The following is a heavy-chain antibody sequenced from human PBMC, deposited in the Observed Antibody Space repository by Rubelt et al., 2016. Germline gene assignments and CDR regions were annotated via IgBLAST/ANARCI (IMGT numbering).Heavy chain of an antibody. Sequence: GSTNYNPSLKSRVTISVDTSKNQFSLKLSSVTAADTAVYYCASKIEDGYCSGGSCYVGFDYWGQGTLVTVSS. D-gene: IGHD2-15*01. J-gene: IGHJ4*02. CDR2: GST. CDR3: ASKIEDGYCSGGSCYVGFDY. V-gene: IGHV4-4*08.